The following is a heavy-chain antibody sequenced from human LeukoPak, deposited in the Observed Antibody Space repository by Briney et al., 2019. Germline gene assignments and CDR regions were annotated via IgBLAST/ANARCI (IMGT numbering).Heavy chain of an antibody. D-gene: IGHD6-6*01. V-gene: IGHV5-51*01. Sequence: GESLKISCKGSGYTFTTYWIAWVRQMPGKGLEWMGIIYPGDSDTRYSPSFQGQVTISADKSISTAYLQWSSLKASDTAMYYCARLPYSSSSPFDYWGQGTLVTVSS. J-gene: IGHJ4*02. CDR3: ARLPYSSSSPFDY. CDR1: GYTFTTYW. CDR2: IYPGDSDT.